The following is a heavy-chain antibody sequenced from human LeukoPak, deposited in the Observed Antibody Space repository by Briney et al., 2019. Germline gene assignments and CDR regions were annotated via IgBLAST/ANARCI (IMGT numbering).Heavy chain of an antibody. CDR1: GVSVSSASYY. D-gene: IGHD3-10*01. V-gene: IGHV4-61*02. CDR3: ARDAWFGDSSWFDP. J-gene: IGHJ5*02. Sequence: SETLSLTCTVSGVSVSSASYYWSWIRQSAGKGLEWIGRIYTSGSTNYNPSLKSRVTMSVDTSKNQFSLKLSSVTAADTAVYYCARDAWFGDSSWFDPWGQGTLVTVSS. CDR2: IYTSGST.